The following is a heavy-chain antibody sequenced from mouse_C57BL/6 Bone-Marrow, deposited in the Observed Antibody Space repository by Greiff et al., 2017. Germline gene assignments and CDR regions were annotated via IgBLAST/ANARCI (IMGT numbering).Heavy chain of an antibody. J-gene: IGHJ3*01. CDR1: GFTFSSYT. D-gene: IGHD2-5*01. V-gene: IGHV5-9*01. CDR2: ISGGGGNT. Sequence: EVQRVESGGGLVKPGGSLKLSCAASGFTFSSYTMSWVRQTPEKRLEWVATISGGGGNTYYPDSVKGRFTISRDNAKNTLYLQMSSLRSEDTALYYCARRDYSNFWFAYWGQGTLVTVSA. CDR3: ARRDYSNFWFAY.